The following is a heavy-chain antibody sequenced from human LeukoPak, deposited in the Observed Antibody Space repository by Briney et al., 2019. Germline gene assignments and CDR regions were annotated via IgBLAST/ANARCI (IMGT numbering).Heavy chain of an antibody. J-gene: IGHJ4*02. CDR3: AIYRSYGDRDY. Sequence: GGSLRLSCAASGFTFSTYWMYWVRQAPGKGLVWVSRINTDGRNTGYADSVKGRFTISRDNAKNTLYLQMTILTAEDTAVYYCAIYRSYGDRDYWGQGTLVTVSS. CDR2: INTDGRNT. D-gene: IGHD4-17*01. CDR1: GFTFSTYW. V-gene: IGHV3-74*01.